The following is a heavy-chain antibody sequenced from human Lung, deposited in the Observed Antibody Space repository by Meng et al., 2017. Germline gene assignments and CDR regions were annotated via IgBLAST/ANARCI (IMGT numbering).Heavy chain of an antibody. CDR2: INHSGST. CDR3: ARGPTTMAHDFDY. V-gene: IGHV4-34*01. Sequence: VQLTQWGAGFLKPSETLSLTCVVSGGSFSDYYWSWIRQPPGKGLEWIGEINHSGSTNYNPSLESRATISVDTSQNNLSLKLSSVTAADSAVYYCARGPTTMAHDFDYWGQGTLVTVSS. J-gene: IGHJ4*02. CDR1: GGSFSDYY. D-gene: IGHD4-11*01.